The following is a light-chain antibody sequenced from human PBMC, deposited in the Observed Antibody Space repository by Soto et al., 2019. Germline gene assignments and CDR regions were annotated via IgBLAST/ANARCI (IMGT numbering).Light chain of an antibody. CDR2: DAS. Sequence: EIVMTQSPATLSVSPGERATLSCRASQSVSGNLAWHQQKPGQAPRILMYDASTRATGIPARFSGSGSGTEFTLTIRSLQSEDFAVYYCQQYHNWPITFGQGTRLEIK. J-gene: IGKJ5*01. V-gene: IGKV3-15*01. CDR3: QQYHNWPIT. CDR1: QSVSGN.